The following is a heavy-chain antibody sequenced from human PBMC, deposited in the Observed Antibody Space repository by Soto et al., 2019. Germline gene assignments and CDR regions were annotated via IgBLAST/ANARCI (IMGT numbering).Heavy chain of an antibody. CDR3: ARGLVVPAAAYYYYYYMDV. Sequence: SETLSLTCTVSGGSVSSYYWSWIRQPPGKGLEWIGYIYYSGSTNYNPSLKSRVTISVDTSKNQFSLKLSSVTAADTAVYYCARGLVVPAAAYYYYYYMDVWGKGTTVTVSS. D-gene: IGHD2-2*01. V-gene: IGHV4-59*02. CDR2: IYYSGST. CDR1: GGSVSSYY. J-gene: IGHJ6*03.